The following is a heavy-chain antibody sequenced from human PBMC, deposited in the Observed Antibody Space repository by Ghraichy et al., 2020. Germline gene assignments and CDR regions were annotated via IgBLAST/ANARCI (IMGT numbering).Heavy chain of an antibody. CDR3: ARGHHVVAGIHNGMDV. Sequence: SETLSLTCAVYGGSFSGYYWSWIRQPPGKGLEWIGEINHSGSTNYNPSLKSRVTISVDTSKNQFSLKLSSVTAADTAVYYCARGHHVVAGIHNGMDVWGQGTTVSVSS. CDR1: GGSFSGYY. V-gene: IGHV4-34*01. D-gene: IGHD6-19*01. J-gene: IGHJ6*02. CDR2: INHSGST.